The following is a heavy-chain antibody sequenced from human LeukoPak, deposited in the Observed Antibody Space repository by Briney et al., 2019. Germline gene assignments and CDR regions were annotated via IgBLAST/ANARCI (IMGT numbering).Heavy chain of an antibody. Sequence: GGSLRLSCAASGFTFSSYWMHWVRQVPGKGLVWVSRIREDGTITNYEDSVKGRFTIFRDNARNTLYLQMHSLRAEDTAIYYCARNFVGSSTSDFDSWGQGTQVTVSS. J-gene: IGHJ4*02. V-gene: IGHV3-74*01. CDR3: ARNFVGSSTSDFDS. CDR1: GFTFSSYW. CDR2: IREDGTIT. D-gene: IGHD2-2*01.